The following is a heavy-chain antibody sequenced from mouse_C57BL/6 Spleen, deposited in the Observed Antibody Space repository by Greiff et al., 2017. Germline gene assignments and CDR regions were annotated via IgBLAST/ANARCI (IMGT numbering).Heavy chain of an antibody. CDR1: GFTFSDYY. J-gene: IGHJ2*01. D-gene: IGHD2-4*01. CDR2: LTYDGSST. Sequence: DVKLVESEGGLVQPGSSMKLSCTASGFTFSDYYMAWVRQVPEKGLEWVANLTYDGSSTYYLYSLKSRFIFSRDNAKNILYMQMSSLKYEDTATYYCAKDRRLRYFDYWGQGTTRTVSS. CDR3: AKDRRLRYFDY. V-gene: IGHV5-16*01.